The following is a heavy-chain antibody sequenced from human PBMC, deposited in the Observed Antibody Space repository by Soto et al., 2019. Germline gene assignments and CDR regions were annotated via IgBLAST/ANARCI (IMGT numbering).Heavy chain of an antibody. D-gene: IGHD3-16*01. CDR3: ARGLGGVPPTDDY. CDR1: GGSFGGYY. CDR2: INHSGST. J-gene: IGHJ4*02. Sequence: QVQLQQWGAGLLKPSETLSLTCAVYGGSFGGYYWSWIRQPPGKGLEWIGEINHSGSTNYNPSLKSRVTISVDTSKNQFSLKLSSVIAADTAVYYCARGLGGVPPTDDYWGQGTLVTVSS. V-gene: IGHV4-34*01.